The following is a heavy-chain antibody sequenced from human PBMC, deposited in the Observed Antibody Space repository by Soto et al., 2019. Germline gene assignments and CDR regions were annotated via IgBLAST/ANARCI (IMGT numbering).Heavy chain of an antibody. J-gene: IGHJ4*02. CDR3: ARGPTDYHDNSGNYFVDY. CDR2: ISTYNGNT. V-gene: IGHV1-18*01. Sequence: QVPLVQSGAEVKKPGASVKVSCKVSGYSFITYGVSWVRQAPGQGLDWMGWISTYNGNTKYAERLQGRVTMTTDTTTSTAYMELRSMRSDHTVVYYCARGPTDYHDNSGNYFVDYWGQGTLVTVSS. CDR1: GYSFITYG. D-gene: IGHD3-22*01.